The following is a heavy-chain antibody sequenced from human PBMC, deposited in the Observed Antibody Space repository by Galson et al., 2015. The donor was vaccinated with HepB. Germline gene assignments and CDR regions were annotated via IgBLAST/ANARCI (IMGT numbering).Heavy chain of an antibody. Sequence: SLRLSCAASGFTFSSYWMNWVRQAPGKGLEWVAHINQDGSSKYYADSVKGRFTISRDNAKDSVYLQLDSLRAEDTAVYYCARRISLVRGIITKPDYYCGMDVWGQGTTVTVAS. CDR2: INQDGSSK. J-gene: IGHJ6*02. V-gene: IGHV3-7*03. CDR3: ARRISLVRGIITKPDYYCGMDV. D-gene: IGHD3-10*01. CDR1: GFTFSSYW.